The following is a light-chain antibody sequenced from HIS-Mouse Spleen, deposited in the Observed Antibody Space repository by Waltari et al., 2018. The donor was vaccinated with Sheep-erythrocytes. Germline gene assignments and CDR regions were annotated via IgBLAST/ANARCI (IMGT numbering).Light chain of an antibody. Sequence: DIQMTQSPSSLSASVGDRVTITCQARQDISNYLNWYQQKPRQAPKLLIYDASTLETGVPTRFSGSGSRKDFTFTISSLQPEDIAKYYCQQYDNLLTFGGGTKVEIK. CDR2: DAS. V-gene: IGKV1-33*01. CDR3: QQYDNLLT. J-gene: IGKJ4*01. CDR1: QDISNY.